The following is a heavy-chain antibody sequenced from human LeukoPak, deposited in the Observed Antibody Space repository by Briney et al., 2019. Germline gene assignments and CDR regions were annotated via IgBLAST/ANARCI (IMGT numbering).Heavy chain of an antibody. CDR2: IYPADSDT. D-gene: IGHD2/OR15-2a*01. CDR1: GYSFIIQW. Sequence: GESLKISCQVSGYSFIIQWIGWVRQMPGKGLEWMGIIYPADSDTVYTPSFQDQIRISADRSTSTAYLQWSSLRASDSAMYYCATRAFCNTYPAGWGQGTLVTVSS. V-gene: IGHV5-51*01. J-gene: IGHJ4*02. CDR3: ATRAFCNTYPAG.